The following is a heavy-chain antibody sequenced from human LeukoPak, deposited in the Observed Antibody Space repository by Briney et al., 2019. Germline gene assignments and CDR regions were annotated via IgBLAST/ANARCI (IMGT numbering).Heavy chain of an antibody. CDR2: IYYSGST. D-gene: IGHD3-10*01. V-gene: IGHV4-59*12. CDR1: GGSISSYY. CDR3: ARARGAFDP. J-gene: IGHJ5*02. Sequence: SETLSLTCTVSGGSISSYYWSWIRQPPGKGLEWIGYIYYSGSTYYNPSLKSRVIISVDTSKNHFSLKLSSVTAADTAVYYCARARGAFDPWGQGTLVTVSS.